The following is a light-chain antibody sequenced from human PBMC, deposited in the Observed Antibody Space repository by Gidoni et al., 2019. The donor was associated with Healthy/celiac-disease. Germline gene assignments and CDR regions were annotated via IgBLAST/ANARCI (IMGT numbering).Light chain of an antibody. V-gene: IGKV3-15*01. CDR3: QQYNNWPLT. J-gene: IGKJ4*01. Sequence: ELVMTQSPATLSVSPGERATLHCRASQSVSSNLAWYQQKPGQAPRLLIYGASTRATGIPARFSGSGSGTEFTLTISSLQSEDLAVYYCQQYNNWPLTFGGGTKVEIK. CDR2: GAS. CDR1: QSVSSN.